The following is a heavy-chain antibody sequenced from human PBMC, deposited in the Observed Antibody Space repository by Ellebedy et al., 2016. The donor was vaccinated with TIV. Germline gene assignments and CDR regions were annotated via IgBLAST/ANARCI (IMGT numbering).Heavy chain of an antibody. CDR3: AREGTMIVAFDI. V-gene: IGHV1-69*13. CDR1: GGTFSSYA. CDR2: IIPIFGTA. J-gene: IGHJ3*02. Sequence: ASVKVSCKASGGTFSSYAISWVRQAPGQGLEWMGGIIPIFGTANYAQKFQGRVTITADESTSTAYMELSSLRSEDTAVYYCAREGTMIVAFDIWGQGTMVTVSS. D-gene: IGHD3-22*01.